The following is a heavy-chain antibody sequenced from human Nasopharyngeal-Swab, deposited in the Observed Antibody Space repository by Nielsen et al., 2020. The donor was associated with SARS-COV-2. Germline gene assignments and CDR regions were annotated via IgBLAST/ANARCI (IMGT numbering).Heavy chain of an antibody. D-gene: IGHD6-19*01. CDR2: IYYSGST. J-gene: IGHJ4*02. Sequence: SETLSLTCTASGGSISSYYWTWIRQPPGKGLEWIGYIYYSGSTNYNPSLKSRVTISVDTSKNQISLKLSSVTAADTAVYYCARQGSGWYPFEYWGQGTLVTVSS. CDR1: GGSISSYY. V-gene: IGHV4-59*08. CDR3: ARQGSGWYPFEY.